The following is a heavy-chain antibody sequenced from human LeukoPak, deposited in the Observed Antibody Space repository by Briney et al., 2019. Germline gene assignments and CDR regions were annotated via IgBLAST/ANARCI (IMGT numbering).Heavy chain of an antibody. Sequence: GGSLRLSCAASGFTVSSNYMSWVCQAPGKGLEWVSVIYSGGSTYYADSVKGRFTISRDNSKNTLYLQMNSLRAEDTAVYYCARENDYSNNYLDYWGQGTLVTVSS. CDR1: GFTVSSNY. V-gene: IGHV3-66*01. CDR3: ARENDYSNNYLDY. J-gene: IGHJ4*02. D-gene: IGHD4-4*01. CDR2: IYSGGST.